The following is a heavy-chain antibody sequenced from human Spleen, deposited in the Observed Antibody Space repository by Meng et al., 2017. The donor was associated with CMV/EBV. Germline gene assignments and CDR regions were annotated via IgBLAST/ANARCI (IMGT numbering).Heavy chain of an antibody. CDR1: GFIFSDYY. CDR3: AGSLGYCPSSGCYFRNY. J-gene: IGHJ4*02. D-gene: IGHD2-2*01. Sequence: GESLKISCAASGFIFSDYYMDWFRQAPGKGLEWVGRSRNKANTYTTQHAASVKGRFTVSRDNLKNVLYLQMNSLKIEDTAVYYCAGSLGYCPSSGCYFRNYWGQGTLVTVSS. CDR2: SRNKANTYTT. V-gene: IGHV3-72*01.